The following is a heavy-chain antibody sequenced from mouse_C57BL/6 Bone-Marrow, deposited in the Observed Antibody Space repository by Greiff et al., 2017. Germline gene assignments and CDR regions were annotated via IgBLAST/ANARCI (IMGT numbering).Heavy chain of an antibody. Sequence: DVKLVESGGDLVKPGGSLKLSCAASGFTFSSYGMSWVRQTPDKRLEWVATISSGGSYTYYPDSVKGRFTISRDNAKNTLYLQMSSLKSEDTAMYYCARLITTGYYAMDYWGQGTSVTVSS. CDR3: ARLITTGYYAMDY. CDR2: ISSGGSYT. J-gene: IGHJ4*01. CDR1: GFTFSSYG. V-gene: IGHV5-6*02. D-gene: IGHD2-4*01.